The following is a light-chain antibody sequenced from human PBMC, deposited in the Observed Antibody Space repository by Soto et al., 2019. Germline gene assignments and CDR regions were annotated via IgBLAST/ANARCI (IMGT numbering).Light chain of an antibody. V-gene: IGKV3-11*01. CDR1: QSVYRS. CDR2: GAS. J-gene: IGKJ5*01. Sequence: EIVMTQPPVTPPLSPGVRATLSCRASQSVYRSLSWYQQKHGQVPRLLIYGASNRATGVLARFSGGGSGTDFTLTISSLEPEDFAVYYCQQRNDWRRGTFGHGTRLEIK. CDR3: QQRNDWRRGT.